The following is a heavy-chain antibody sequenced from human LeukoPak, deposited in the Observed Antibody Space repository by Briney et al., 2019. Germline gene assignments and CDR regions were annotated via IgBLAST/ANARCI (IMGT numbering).Heavy chain of an antibody. V-gene: IGHV3-21*01. CDR2: ITSNSSYI. J-gene: IGHJ4*02. CDR1: GFIFSSYS. Sequence: GGSLRLSCAASGFIFSSYSISWVRQAPGKGLEWVSSITSNSSYIYYADSVKGRFTISRDNAKNSLYLQMNSLRAEDTAVYYCAKDAVRDGYNFDYWGQGTLVTVSS. CDR3: AKDAVRDGYNFDY. D-gene: IGHD5-24*01.